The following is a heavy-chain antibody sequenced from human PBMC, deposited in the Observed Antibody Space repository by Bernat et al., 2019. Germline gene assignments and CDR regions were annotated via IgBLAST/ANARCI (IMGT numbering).Heavy chain of an antibody. CDR1: GFTFRSYV. J-gene: IGHJ4*02. V-gene: IGHV3-64*07. D-gene: IGHD2-8*02. CDR3: AWAPGGFCRALDY. CDR2: IRSYGEST. Sequence: VQLVESGGGLVQPGGSLRLSCAASGFTFRSYVMHWVRQAPGKGLEYVSAIRSYGESTYYADSVKGRFTISRDNSKNTLYLQLGSLRAEDTAVYYCAWAPGGFCRALDYWGQGTLVTVSS.